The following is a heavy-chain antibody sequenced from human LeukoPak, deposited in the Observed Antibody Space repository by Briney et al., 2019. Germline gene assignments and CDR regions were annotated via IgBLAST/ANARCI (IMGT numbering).Heavy chain of an antibody. CDR1: GGSISSYY. Sequence: SETLSLTCTVSGGSISSYYWSWIRQPPGKGLEWIGYIYYSGSTNYNPSLKSRVTISVDTSKNQFSLKLSSVTAADTAVYYCARQRVLWDHDILAGYYNDNWFDPWGQGTLVTVSS. J-gene: IGHJ5*02. CDR2: IYYSGST. V-gene: IGHV4-59*01. CDR3: ARQRVLWDHDILAGYYNDNWFDP. D-gene: IGHD3-9*01.